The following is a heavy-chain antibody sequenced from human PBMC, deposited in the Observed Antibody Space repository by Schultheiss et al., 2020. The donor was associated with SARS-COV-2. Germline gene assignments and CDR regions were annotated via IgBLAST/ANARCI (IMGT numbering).Heavy chain of an antibody. CDR3: ARGLVGATFDY. CDR1: GFTFSSYG. CDR2: ISGGGETT. V-gene: IGHV3-48*04. Sequence: GGSLRLSCAASGFTFSSYGMHWVRQAPGKGLEWVSYISGGGETTYYADSVKGRFTISRDNAKNSLYLQMNSLRAEDTAVYYCARGLVGATFDYWGQGTLVTVSS. D-gene: IGHD1-26*01. J-gene: IGHJ4*02.